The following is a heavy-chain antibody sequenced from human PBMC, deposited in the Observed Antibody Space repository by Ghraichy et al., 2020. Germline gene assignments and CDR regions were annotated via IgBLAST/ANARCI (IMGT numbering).Heavy chain of an antibody. Sequence: SVKVSCKASGGTFSSYAISWVRQAPGQGLEWMGGIIPIFGTANYAQKFQGRVTITADKSTSTAYMELSSLRSEDTAVYYCARDTCSSTSCYPQVHYFDYRGQGTLVTVSS. J-gene: IGHJ4*02. D-gene: IGHD2-2*01. V-gene: IGHV1-69*06. CDR2: IIPIFGTA. CDR3: ARDTCSSTSCYPQVHYFDY. CDR1: GGTFSSYA.